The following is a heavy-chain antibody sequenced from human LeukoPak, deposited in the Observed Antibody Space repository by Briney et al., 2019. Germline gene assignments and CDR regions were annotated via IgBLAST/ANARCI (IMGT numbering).Heavy chain of an antibody. V-gene: IGHV3-7*03. J-gene: IGHJ3*02. CDR1: GFTFGNFW. CDR2: IKEDGSEK. Sequence: GGSLRLSCVASGFTFGNFWMSWVRQAPGKGPEWVANIKEDGSEKYYVDSVRGRFTISRDNAKNSLYLQMNSLRAEDTALYYCARVGFTRDAFDIWGQGTMVTVSS. CDR3: ARVGFTRDAFDI.